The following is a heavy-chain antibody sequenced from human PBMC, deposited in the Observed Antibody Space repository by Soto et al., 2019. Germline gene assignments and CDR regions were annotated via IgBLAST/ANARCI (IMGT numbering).Heavy chain of an antibody. D-gene: IGHD1-26*01. J-gene: IGHJ3*02. Sequence: GGSLRLSCAASGFTFSNYSMHWVRQAPGKGLDWVAVISYDGSNKYYADSVKGRFTISRDNSKNTLYLQMNSLRAEDTAVYYCAKDLGSGSYLFDAFDIWGQGTMVTVSS. CDR2: ISYDGSNK. V-gene: IGHV3-30*18. CDR1: GFTFSNYS. CDR3: AKDLGSGSYLFDAFDI.